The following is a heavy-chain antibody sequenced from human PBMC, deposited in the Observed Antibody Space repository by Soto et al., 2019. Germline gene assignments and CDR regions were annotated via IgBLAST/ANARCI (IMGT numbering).Heavy chain of an antibody. CDR2: ISAYNGNT. CDR1: GYTFTSYG. Sequence: GASVKVSCKASGYTFTSYGISWVRQAPGQGLEWMGWISAYNGNTNYAQKLQGRVTMTTDTSTSTAYMELRSLRSDDTAVYYCAREVGEVYYYYYGMDVRGQGTTVTVSS. J-gene: IGHJ6*02. CDR3: AREVGEVYYYYYGMDV. V-gene: IGHV1-18*01.